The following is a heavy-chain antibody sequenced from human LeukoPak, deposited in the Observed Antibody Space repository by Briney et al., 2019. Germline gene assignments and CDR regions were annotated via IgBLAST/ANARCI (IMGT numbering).Heavy chain of an antibody. J-gene: IGHJ3*02. CDR1: GFTFSSYA. CDR3: AKDRRRHYYGSGSLFDI. V-gene: IGHV3-23*01. Sequence: GGSLRLSCAASGFTFSSYAMSWVRQAPGKGLEWVSAISGSGGSTYYADPVKGRFTISRDNSKNTLYLQMNSLRAADTAVYYCAKDRRRHYYGSGSLFDIWGQGTMVTVSS. CDR2: ISGSGGST. D-gene: IGHD3-10*01.